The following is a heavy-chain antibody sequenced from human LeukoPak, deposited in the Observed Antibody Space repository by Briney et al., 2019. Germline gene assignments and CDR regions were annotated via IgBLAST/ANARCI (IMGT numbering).Heavy chain of an antibody. D-gene: IGHD3-10*01. CDR3: ARDRGWDAFDI. CDR2: INPENGGT. Sequence: ASVKVSCKASGYIFTGQYIHWVRQAPGRGLEWMGRINPENGGTDYAKKFKGRVAMTRDTSISTAYMDLTRLRSDDSAVYHCARDRGWDAFDIWGQGTLVTVSS. CDR1: GYIFTGQY. J-gene: IGHJ3*02. V-gene: IGHV1-2*06.